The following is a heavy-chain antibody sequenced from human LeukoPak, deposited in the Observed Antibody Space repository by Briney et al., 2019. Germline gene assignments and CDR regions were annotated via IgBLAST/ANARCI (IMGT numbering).Heavy chain of an antibody. J-gene: IGHJ4*02. V-gene: IGHV3-33*01. CDR1: GFTFSSYG. Sequence: GGSLRLSCAASGFTFSSYGMPWVRQAPGKGLEWVAVIWYDGSNKYYADSVKGRFTISRDNSKNTLYLQMNSLRAEDTAVYYCASEDSSGYYYGISFDYWGQGTLVTVSS. CDR3: ASEDSSGYYYGISFDY. CDR2: IWYDGSNK. D-gene: IGHD3-22*01.